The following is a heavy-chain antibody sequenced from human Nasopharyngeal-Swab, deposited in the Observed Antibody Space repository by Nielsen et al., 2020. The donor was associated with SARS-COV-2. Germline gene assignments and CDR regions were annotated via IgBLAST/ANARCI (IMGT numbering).Heavy chain of an antibody. D-gene: IGHD3-10*01. CDR1: GYSFSTYW. Sequence: GESLKISCQGSGYSFSTYWIGWVRQMPGKGLEWMGSIHPGDSDTRYSPSFQGQVTISADKSISTAYLQWSSLKASDTAMYYCARLLLWFGELMFDYWGQGTLVTVSS. CDR3: ARLLLWFGELMFDY. CDR2: IHPGDSDT. V-gene: IGHV5-51*01. J-gene: IGHJ4*02.